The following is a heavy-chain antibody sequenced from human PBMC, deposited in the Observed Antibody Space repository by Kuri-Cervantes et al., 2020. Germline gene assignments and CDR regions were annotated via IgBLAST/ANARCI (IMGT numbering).Heavy chain of an antibody. J-gene: IGHJ4*02. D-gene: IGHD6-19*01. CDR3: ASQWLENFDY. CDR1: GYTLTELS. Sequence: ASVKVSCKVSGYTLTELSMHWVRQAPGQGLEWMGWINPNSGGTNYAQKFQGRVTMTRDTSISTAYMELSRLRSDDTAVYYCASQWLENFDYWGQGTLVTVSS. CDR2: INPNSGGT. V-gene: IGHV1-2*02.